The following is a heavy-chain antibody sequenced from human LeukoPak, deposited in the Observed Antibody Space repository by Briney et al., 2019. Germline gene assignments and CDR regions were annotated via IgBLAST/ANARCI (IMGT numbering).Heavy chain of an antibody. V-gene: IGHV4-38-2*02. Sequence: PSETLSLTCTVSGYSISSGYYWGWIRQPPGKGLEWIGYIYHSGITYYNSSFKSRVTISVDTSKNQSSLKLSSVTAADTAVYYCARHSGSYPLDYWGQGTLVTVSS. J-gene: IGHJ4*02. CDR1: GYSISSGYY. D-gene: IGHD1-26*01. CDR2: IYHSGIT. CDR3: ARHSGSYPLDY.